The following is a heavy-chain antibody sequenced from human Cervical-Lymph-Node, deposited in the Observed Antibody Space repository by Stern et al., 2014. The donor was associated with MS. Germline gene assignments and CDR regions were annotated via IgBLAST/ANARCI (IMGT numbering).Heavy chain of an antibody. Sequence: VQLVESGGAVVQPGRSLRLSCAASGFNFSSYGMHWVRKAPGKGLEWETVSSYDGNHKYYAASVKGRFTISRDNSKNTLHLQMNSVTPDDTAIYYCARDYEDTSMLFDHWGQGTLVTVSS. D-gene: IGHD2-8*01. CDR3: ARDYEDTSMLFDH. CDR2: SSYDGNHK. V-gene: IGHV3-30*03. CDR1: GFNFSSYG. J-gene: IGHJ4*02.